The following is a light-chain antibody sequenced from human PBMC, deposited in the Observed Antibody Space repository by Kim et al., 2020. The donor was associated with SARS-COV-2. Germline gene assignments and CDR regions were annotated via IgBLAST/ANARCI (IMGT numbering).Light chain of an antibody. CDR2: DVT. CDR3: SLNSFNITPYV. V-gene: IGLV2-14*03. Sequence: QSITISCTGTSSDIGGYNFVSWYQQHPDKAPKLVIYDVTKRPSGVSDRFSGSKSGNTATLIISGLQTEDEADYCCSLNSFNITPYVFGTGTKVTVL. CDR1: SSDIGGYNF. J-gene: IGLJ1*01.